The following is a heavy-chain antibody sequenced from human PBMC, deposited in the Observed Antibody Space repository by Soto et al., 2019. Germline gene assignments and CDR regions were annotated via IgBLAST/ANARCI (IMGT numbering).Heavy chain of an antibody. Sequence: EVQLVESGGGVVQPGGSLKLSCAASGFTFSGSAMHWVRQASRKGLEWVGRIRSKANSYATAYAASVKGRFTISRDDSKNTAYLQMHSLKTEDTAVYYCTRRVVTVGAFDIWGQGTMVTVSS. CDR3: TRRVVTVGAFDI. CDR1: GFTFSGSA. CDR2: IRSKANSYAT. J-gene: IGHJ3*02. D-gene: IGHD3-22*01. V-gene: IGHV3-73*02.